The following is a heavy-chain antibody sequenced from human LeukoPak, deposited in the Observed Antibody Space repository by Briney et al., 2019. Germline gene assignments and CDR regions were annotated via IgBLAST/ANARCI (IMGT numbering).Heavy chain of an antibody. V-gene: IGHV3-7*01. CDR1: GFTFSSYW. Sequence: GGSLRLSCAASGFTFSSYWMSWVRQAPGKGLEWVANIKQGGSEKYYVDSVKGGFTISRDNAKTSMYLQINSLRAEDTAVYYCARGRDYAYPTLDYWGQGTLVTVSS. CDR2: IKQGGSEK. D-gene: IGHD4-17*01. J-gene: IGHJ4*02. CDR3: ARGRDYAYPTLDY.